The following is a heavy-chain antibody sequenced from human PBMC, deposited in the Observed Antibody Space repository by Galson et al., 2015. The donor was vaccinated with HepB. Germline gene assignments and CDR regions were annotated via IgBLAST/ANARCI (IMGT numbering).Heavy chain of an antibody. CDR2: IKRKTDGGTT. J-gene: IGHJ4*02. Sequence: SLRLSCAASGFTFSNAWMSWVRQAPGKGLEWVAHIKRKTDGGTTDYAAPMKGRFIISRDDSKNMLHLQMNSLKTEDTAVYYCTTDLRGRHYDILTGYYSEDYWGQGTRVTVSS. CDR3: TTDLRGRHYDILTGYYSEDY. CDR1: GFTFSNAW. D-gene: IGHD3-9*01. V-gene: IGHV3-15*01.